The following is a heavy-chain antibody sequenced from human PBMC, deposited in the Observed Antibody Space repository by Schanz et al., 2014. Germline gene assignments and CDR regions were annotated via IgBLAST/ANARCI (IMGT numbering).Heavy chain of an antibody. CDR2: IYASGAT. D-gene: IGHD3-9*01. V-gene: IGHV3-66*01. Sequence: EVQLVESGGGFVQPGGSLGLSCVVSGFTVSSDHMSWVRQAPGKGLEWVSTIYASGATYYADSVKGRFTISRDNAKNTLYLQMNSLRAEDTAVYYCARDSRPNYDFLTAYYSIDYWGQGTLVTVSS. CDR1: GFTVSSDH. J-gene: IGHJ4*02. CDR3: ARDSRPNYDFLTAYYSIDY.